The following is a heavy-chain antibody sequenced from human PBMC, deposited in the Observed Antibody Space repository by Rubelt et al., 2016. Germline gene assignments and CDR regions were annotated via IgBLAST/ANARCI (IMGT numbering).Heavy chain of an antibody. CDR1: GASIRSDNSY. J-gene: IGHJ4*02. CDR2: ICYTGPT. Sequence: QVQLQESGPGLVKPSQTLSLTCTVSGASIRSDNSYWNWIRQHPGKGLEWIGYICYTGPTYYNPYFKSRVSITLETTQNQFSLNLSSVTAADTAVYYCAGDRGDSTGRIDCWGQGTLVSVSS. D-gene: IGHD3-22*01. CDR3: AGDRGDSTGRIDC. V-gene: IGHV4-31*03.